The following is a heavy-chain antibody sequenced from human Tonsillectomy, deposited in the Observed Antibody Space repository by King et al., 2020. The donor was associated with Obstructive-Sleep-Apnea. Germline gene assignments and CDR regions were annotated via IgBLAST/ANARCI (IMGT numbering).Heavy chain of an antibody. J-gene: IGHJ1*01. Sequence: VQLVESGGGLVQPGRSLRLSCTASGFTFGDYAMSWFRQAPGKGLEWVGCIRSKAYGGTTEYAASVKGRVTISRDDSKSIAYLQMNSLKTEDTAVYYCTRDYTMIVNTGWGQGTLVTVSS. V-gene: IGHV3-49*03. CDR1: GFTFGDYA. CDR2: IRSKAYGGTT. D-gene: IGHD3-22*01. CDR3: TRDYTMIVNTG.